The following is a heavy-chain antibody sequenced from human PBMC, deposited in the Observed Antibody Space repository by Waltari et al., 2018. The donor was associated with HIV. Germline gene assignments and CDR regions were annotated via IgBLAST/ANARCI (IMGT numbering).Heavy chain of an antibody. D-gene: IGHD1-1*01. V-gene: IGHV1-2*02. Sequence: QVQLVQSGAEGKKPGASVKVSCKASGYTFTGYYMHWVRQAPGQGLEWRGWSNPNSGGTNDAPKCQGRVTITRTTSISAAYMELSSLRSDDTAVYYCARVPDHYNWNDGVLDYWGQGTLVTVSS. J-gene: IGHJ4*02. CDR2: SNPNSGGT. CDR1: GYTFTGYY. CDR3: ARVPDHYNWNDGVLDY.